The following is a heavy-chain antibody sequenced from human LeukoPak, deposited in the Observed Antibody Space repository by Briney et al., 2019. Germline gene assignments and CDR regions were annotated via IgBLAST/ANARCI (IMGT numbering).Heavy chain of an antibody. V-gene: IGHV3-66*02. Sequence: GGSLGLSCAASGFTVSNNYMTWVRQAPGKGLEWVSLIYSAGGTLYADSVKGRFTISRDNSKNTLYLQMNSLRTEDTAVYYCASGSSLGQVDYWGQGTLVTVSS. CDR2: IYSAGGT. D-gene: IGHD1-26*01. CDR1: GFTVSNNY. J-gene: IGHJ4*02. CDR3: ASGSSLGQVDY.